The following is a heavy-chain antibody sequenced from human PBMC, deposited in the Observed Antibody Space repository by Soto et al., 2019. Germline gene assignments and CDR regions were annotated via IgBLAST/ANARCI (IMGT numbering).Heavy chain of an antibody. CDR1: GFTFSGYW. V-gene: IGHV3-7*01. J-gene: IGHJ4*02. D-gene: IGHD6-19*01. CDR3: ARVEGNGWCIY. Sequence: EVQLVESGGGLVQPGGSLRLSCAASGFTFSGYWMSWVRQAPGKGLEWVANIKQGGSEKHYVDSVKGRFTISRDNAKNSLYLQMNSLRAEDTAVYYCARVEGNGWCIYWGQGTLVTVSS. CDR2: IKQGGSEK.